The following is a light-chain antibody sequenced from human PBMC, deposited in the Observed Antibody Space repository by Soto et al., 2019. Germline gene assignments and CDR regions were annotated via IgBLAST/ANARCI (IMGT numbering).Light chain of an antibody. CDR1: QTLRRTY. V-gene: IGKV3-11*01. J-gene: IGKJ1*01. CDR2: GAS. CDR3: HQRSNGPPWT. Sequence: EIVLTQSPATLSLSPGERATLSCRAIQTLRRTYIAWYQQKPGQAPRVLIYGASKRATGIPPRFSGSGSTTDFTLTISSLEPEDFAVYYCHQRSNGPPWTFGQRTKVDIK.